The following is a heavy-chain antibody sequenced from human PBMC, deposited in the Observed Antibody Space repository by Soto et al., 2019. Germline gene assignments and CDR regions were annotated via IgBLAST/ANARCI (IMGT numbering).Heavy chain of an antibody. CDR1: GYTFTSYD. Sequence: ASVKVSCKASGYTFTSYDINWVRQATGQGLEWMGGMNPNSGNTGYAQKFQGRVTMTRNTSISTAYMELSSLRSEDTAVYYCARGMPAADPRPTDYWGQGTLVTVSS. CDR3: ARGMPAADPRPTDY. V-gene: IGHV1-8*01. J-gene: IGHJ4*02. CDR2: MNPNSGNT. D-gene: IGHD6-13*01.